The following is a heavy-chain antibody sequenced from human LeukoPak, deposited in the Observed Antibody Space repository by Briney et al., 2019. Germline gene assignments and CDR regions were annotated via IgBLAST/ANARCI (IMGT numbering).Heavy chain of an antibody. V-gene: IGHV3-73*01. CDR3: TTRDKGY. Sequence: WVRQASGKGLEWVGRIRSKANSYATAYAASVKGRFTISRDDSKNTAYLQMNSLKTEDTAVYYCTTRDKGYWGQGTLVTVSS. J-gene: IGHJ4*02. D-gene: IGHD2-15*01. CDR2: IRSKANSYAT.